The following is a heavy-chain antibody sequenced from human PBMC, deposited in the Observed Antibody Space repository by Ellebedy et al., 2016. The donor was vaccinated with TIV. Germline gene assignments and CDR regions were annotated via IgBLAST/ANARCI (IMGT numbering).Heavy chain of an antibody. CDR2: IYSGSST. J-gene: IGHJ3*02. CDR1: GFTVSSNY. CDR3: ARDLQWLVKGNAFDI. Sequence: PGGSLRLSCAASGFTVSSNYMSWVRQVPGKGLEWVSVIYSGSSTYYADSVKGRFTISRDNAKNSLYLQMNSLRTEDTAVYYCARDLQWLVKGNAFDIWGQGTMVTVSS. V-gene: IGHV3-66*01. D-gene: IGHD6-19*01.